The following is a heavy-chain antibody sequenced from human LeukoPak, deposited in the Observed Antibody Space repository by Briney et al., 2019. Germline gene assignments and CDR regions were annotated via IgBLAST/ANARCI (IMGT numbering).Heavy chain of an antibody. V-gene: IGHV4-28*01. CDR1: GYSISSSNW. D-gene: IGHD1-26*01. J-gene: IGHJ4*02. CDR2: IYYSGST. CDR3: ARRELAGLNFDY. Sequence: SDTLSLTCTVSGYSISSSNWWGWIRQPPGKGLEWIGYIYYSGSTNYNPSLKSRVTISVDTSKNQFSLKLSSVTAADTAVYYCARRELAGLNFDYWGQGTLVTVSS.